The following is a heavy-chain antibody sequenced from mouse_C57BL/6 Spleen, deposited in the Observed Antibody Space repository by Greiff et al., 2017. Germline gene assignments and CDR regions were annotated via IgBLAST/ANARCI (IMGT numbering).Heavy chain of an antibody. CDR1: GYSFTDYN. CDR3: ARGGDYDGAWFAY. J-gene: IGHJ3*01. CDR2: INPNYGTT. Sequence: QLQESGPELVKPGASVKISCKASGYSFTDYNMNWVKQSNGKSLEWIGVINPNYGTTSYNKKFKGKATLTVDQSSSTAYMQLNSLTSEDSAVYYCARGGDYDGAWFAYWGQGTLVTVSA. D-gene: IGHD2-4*01. V-gene: IGHV1-39*01.